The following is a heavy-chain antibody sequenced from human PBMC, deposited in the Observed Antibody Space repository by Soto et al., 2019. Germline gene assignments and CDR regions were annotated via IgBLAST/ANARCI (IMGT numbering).Heavy chain of an antibody. J-gene: IGHJ5*02. D-gene: IGHD5-12*01. CDR1: GFTFSSYA. CDR2: ISGSGGST. CDR3: AKDEIPAATIMGWFDP. V-gene: IGHV3-23*01. Sequence: PGGSLRLSCAASGFTFSSYAMSWVRQAPGKGPEWVSAISGSGGSTYYADSVKGRFTISRDNSKNTLYLQMNSLRAEDTAVYYCAKDEIPAATIMGWFDPWGQGTLVTVSS.